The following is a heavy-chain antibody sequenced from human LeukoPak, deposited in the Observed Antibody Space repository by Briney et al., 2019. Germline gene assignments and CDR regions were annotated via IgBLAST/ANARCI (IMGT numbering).Heavy chain of an antibody. CDR3: ARGYDSSGYYDY. CDR1: GFTFSSYS. V-gene: IGHV3-21*01. CDR2: ISSSSYI. Sequence: GGSLRLSCAASGFTFSSYSMNWVRQAPGKGLEWVSSISSSSYIYYADSVKGRFTIFRDNAKNSLYLQMNSLRAEDTAVYYCARGYDSSGYYDYWGQGTLVTVSS. J-gene: IGHJ4*02. D-gene: IGHD3-22*01.